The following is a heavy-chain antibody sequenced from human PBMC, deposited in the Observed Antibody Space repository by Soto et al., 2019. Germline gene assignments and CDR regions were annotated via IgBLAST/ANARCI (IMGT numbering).Heavy chain of an antibody. Sequence: ASVKVSCKASGYTFTSYGISWVRQAPGQGLEWMGWISAYNGNTNYAQKLQGRVTMATDTSTSTAYMELRSLRSDDTAVYYCARASSGYYLKYFQHWGQGTLVTVSS. CDR3: ARASSGYYLKYFQH. CDR2: ISAYNGNT. D-gene: IGHD3-22*01. CDR1: GYTFTSYG. V-gene: IGHV1-18*04. J-gene: IGHJ1*01.